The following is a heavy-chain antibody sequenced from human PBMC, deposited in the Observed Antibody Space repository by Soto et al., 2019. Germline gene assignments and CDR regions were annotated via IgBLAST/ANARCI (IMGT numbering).Heavy chain of an antibody. CDR1: GGSTSSSNW. V-gene: IGHV4-4*02. J-gene: IGHJ3*02. Sequence: SETLSLTCTVSGGSTSSSNWWSWVRQPPGKGLEWIGEIYHSGSTNYNSSLQSRVTISVDKSENQFSLKMRSVTAADTAVYYCARSPSSSWYGGGAFDIWGKGTMVTVSS. CDR3: ARSPSSSWYGGGAFDI. CDR2: IYHSGST. D-gene: IGHD6-13*01.